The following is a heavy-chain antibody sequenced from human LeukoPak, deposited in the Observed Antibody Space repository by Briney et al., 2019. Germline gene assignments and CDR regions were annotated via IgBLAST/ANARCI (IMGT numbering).Heavy chain of an antibody. D-gene: IGHD3-3*01. Sequence: SETLSLTCTVSGGSISSYYWSWIRQPPGKGLEWVGYISYSGSTNYNPSLKSRVTISVDTSMSQFSLKLSSVTAADTAVYYRAGVARLRFLEWLSPFDYWGQGTLVTVSS. CDR2: ISYSGST. V-gene: IGHV4-59*08. CDR1: GGSISSYY. J-gene: IGHJ4*02. CDR3: AGVARLRFLEWLSPFDY.